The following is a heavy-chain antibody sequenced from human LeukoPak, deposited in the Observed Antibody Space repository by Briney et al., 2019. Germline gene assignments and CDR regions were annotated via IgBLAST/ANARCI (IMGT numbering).Heavy chain of an antibody. D-gene: IGHD3-3*01. J-gene: IGHJ4*02. CDR1: GGSISSRSYY. V-gene: IGHV4-39*01. CDR3: ARLPSDLGYFDY. Sequence: SETLSLTCTVSGGSISSRSYYWGWLRQPPGKGLEWIASIFYSGSTYHNPSLKSRVTISVDTSKSQFSLKLSSVTAADTAVYYCARLPSDLGYFDYWGQGTLVTVSS. CDR2: IFYSGST.